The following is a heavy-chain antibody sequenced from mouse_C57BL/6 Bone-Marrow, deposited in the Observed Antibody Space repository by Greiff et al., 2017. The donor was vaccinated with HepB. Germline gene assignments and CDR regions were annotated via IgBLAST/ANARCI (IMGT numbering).Heavy chain of an antibody. V-gene: IGHV3-8*01. J-gene: IGHJ3*01. D-gene: IGHD2-3*01. CDR3: ATSDDGYQAWFAY. CDR2: ISYSGST. CDR1: GYSITSDY. Sequence: EVQLQESGPGLAKPSQTLSLPCSVTGYSITSDYWNWIRKFPGNKLEYMGYISYSGSTYYNPSLKSRISITRDTSKNQYYLQLNSVTTEDTATYYCATSDDGYQAWFAYWGQGALVTVSA.